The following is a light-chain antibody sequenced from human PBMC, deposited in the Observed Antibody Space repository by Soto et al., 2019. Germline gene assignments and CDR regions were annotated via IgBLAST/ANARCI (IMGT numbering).Light chain of an antibody. V-gene: IGKV1-8*01. CDR1: QGISSY. J-gene: IGKJ4*01. CDR3: QQSYTTPLT. Sequence: AIRMTQSPSSLSASTGDRVTITCRASQGISSYLAWYQQKPGKAPKALIYDVFTLQSGVPSRFSGSGSGTFFTLTISSLQPEDFATCYCQQSYTTPLTFGGGTKVDIK. CDR2: DVF.